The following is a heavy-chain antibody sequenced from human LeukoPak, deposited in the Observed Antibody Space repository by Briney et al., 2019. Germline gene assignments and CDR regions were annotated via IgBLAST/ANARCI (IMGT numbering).Heavy chain of an antibody. J-gene: IGHJ4*02. Sequence: ASVKVSCKASGYTFTGYYLHWVRQAPGQGLEWMGCVNPNSGDTNYAQKFQGSVTMTRDTSISTVYMELSRLRSDDTAVYYCARDRTHYGDYDLDYWGQGTLVTVSS. CDR3: ARDRTHYGDYDLDY. D-gene: IGHD4-17*01. CDR2: VNPNSGDT. V-gene: IGHV1-2*02. CDR1: GYTFTGYY.